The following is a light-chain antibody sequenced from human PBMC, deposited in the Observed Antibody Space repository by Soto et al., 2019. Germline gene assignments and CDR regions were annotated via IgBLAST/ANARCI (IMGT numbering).Light chain of an antibody. CDR1: QNIATY. Sequence: IRMTRSPSSLSASVGDRVTITCRASQNIATYLNWYQQKPGKGPRLLIYIASRLHSGVPSRFRGSGSGTDFTLTISSLQPEDFETYYCQKSYATPRTFGQGTKVDI. J-gene: IGKJ1*01. CDR2: IAS. V-gene: IGKV1-39*01. CDR3: QKSYATPRT.